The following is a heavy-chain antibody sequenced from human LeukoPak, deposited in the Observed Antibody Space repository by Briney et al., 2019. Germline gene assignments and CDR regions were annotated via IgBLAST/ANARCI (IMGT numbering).Heavy chain of an antibody. D-gene: IGHD5-24*01. J-gene: IGHJ4*02. CDR2: IYYSGST. CDR1: GGSISSGSYY. V-gene: IGHV4-31*03. CDR3: ARARRDGYNYSDY. Sequence: SQTLSLTCTVSGGSISSGSYYWSWIRQHPGKGLEWIGYIYYSGSTYYNPSLKSRVIISVDTSKNQFSLKLSSVTDTAVYYCARARRDGYNYSDYWGQGALVTVSS.